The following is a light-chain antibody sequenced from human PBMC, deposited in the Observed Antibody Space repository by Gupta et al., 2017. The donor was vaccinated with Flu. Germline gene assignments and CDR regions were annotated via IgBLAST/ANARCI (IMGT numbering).Light chain of an antibody. V-gene: IGLV3-9*01. CDR2: KDK. CDR3: QVWDSSTM. J-gene: IGLJ3*02. CDR1: NIGSNN. Sequence: SYVLTQPLSVSVALGQTARITCEGDNIGSNNVHWYHQKPGQAPALIIYKDKNRPSGIPERFSGSNSGNTATLTISRAQAGDEADYYCQVWDSSTMFGGGTRLTVL.